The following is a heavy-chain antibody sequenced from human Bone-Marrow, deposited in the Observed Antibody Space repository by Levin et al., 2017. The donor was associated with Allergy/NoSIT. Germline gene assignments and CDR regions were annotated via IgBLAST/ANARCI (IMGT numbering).Heavy chain of an antibody. V-gene: IGHV3-74*01. CDR3: ARGPIAARHYYYYYVMDV. Sequence: LSLTCAASGFTFSTYWMHWVRQAPGKGLVWVSRIDSDGSITTYADSVKGRFTISRDNAKNTLYLQMNSLRADDTAVYYCARGPIAARHYYYYYVMDVWGQGTTVTVSS. CDR1: GFTFSTYW. D-gene: IGHD6-6*01. J-gene: IGHJ6*02. CDR2: IDSDGSIT.